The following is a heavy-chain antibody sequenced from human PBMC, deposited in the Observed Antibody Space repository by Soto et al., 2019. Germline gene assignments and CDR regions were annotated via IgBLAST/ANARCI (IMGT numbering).Heavy chain of an antibody. D-gene: IGHD2-2*01. Sequence: PGESLKISCKGSGYSFTSYWIGWVRQMPGKGLEWMGIIYPGDSDTRYSPSFQGQVTISADKSISTAYLRWSSLKASDTAMYYCARVWRSSTSQTEPRMDVWGQGTTVTVSS. CDR1: GYSFTSYW. J-gene: IGHJ6*02. V-gene: IGHV5-51*01. CDR2: IYPGDSDT. CDR3: ARVWRSSTSQTEPRMDV.